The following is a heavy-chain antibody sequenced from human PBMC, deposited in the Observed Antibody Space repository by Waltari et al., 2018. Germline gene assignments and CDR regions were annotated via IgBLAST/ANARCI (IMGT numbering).Heavy chain of an antibody. J-gene: IGHJ6*02. CDR2: FDPEDGET. D-gene: IGHD6-13*01. CDR1: GYTLTELS. V-gene: IGHV1-24*01. Sequence: QVQLVQSGAEVKKPGASVKVSCKVSGYTLTELSMHWVRQAPGKGLEWRGGFDPEDGETIYAQKFQGRVTMTEDTSTDTAYMELSSLRSEDTAVYYCATGTGGQQLVSLYYGMDVWGQGTTVTVSS. CDR3: ATGTGGQQLVSLYYGMDV.